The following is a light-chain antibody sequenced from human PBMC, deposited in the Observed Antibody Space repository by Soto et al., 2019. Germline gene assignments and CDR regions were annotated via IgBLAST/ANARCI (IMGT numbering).Light chain of an antibody. J-gene: IGKJ3*01. CDR3: QQRGNWPQT. Sequence: EIVLTQSPATLSLSPGEGATLSYRASQSVRSYLAWYQQKPGQTPRLLIYDAFNRATGIPARFSGSGSGTDFTLTISSLEPEDFAVYYCQQRGNWPQTFGPGTKV. CDR1: QSVRSY. CDR2: DAF. V-gene: IGKV3-11*01.